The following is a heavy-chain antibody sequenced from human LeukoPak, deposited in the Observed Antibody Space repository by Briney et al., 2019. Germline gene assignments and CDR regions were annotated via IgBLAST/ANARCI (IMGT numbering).Heavy chain of an antibody. CDR3: ARRRIGGATNWFDP. J-gene: IGHJ5*02. CDR1: GGSFRVYN. CDR2: INHSGST. Sequence: SETLSLTCAVSGGSFRVYNWCWIRQRPGKGLEWVWEINHSGSTNYNPSLRRRVTISVDTSKNQFSLKLSSVTAADTAVYYCARRRIGGATNWFDPWGQGTLVTASS. V-gene: IGHV4-34*01. D-gene: IGHD1-26*01.